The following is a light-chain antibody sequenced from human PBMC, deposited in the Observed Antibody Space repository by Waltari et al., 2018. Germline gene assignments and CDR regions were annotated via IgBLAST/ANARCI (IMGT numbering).Light chain of an antibody. V-gene: IGLV1-44*01. CDR1: DPHLGSNT. J-gene: IGLJ3*02. CDR2: NNN. Sequence: QSVLTQPPSASGTPGPRVTIPCSGSDPHLGSNTVSWYQQLPGTAPKLLIYNNNQRPSGVPDRFSGSKSGTSASLAISGLQSEDEADYICAPWDDSLNGPVFGGGTKLTVL. CDR3: APWDDSLNGPV.